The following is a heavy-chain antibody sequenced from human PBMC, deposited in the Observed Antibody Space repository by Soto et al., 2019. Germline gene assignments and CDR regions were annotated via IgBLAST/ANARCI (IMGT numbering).Heavy chain of an antibody. J-gene: IGHJ4*02. Sequence: EVQLVESGGGLVQPGGSLRLSCAASGFTFSSYIMHWVRQTPGKGLGWVSRITTDGSTTTYADSVRGRFTISRDNAKNTLYLKMNSLSDEYTAVYDWARDREWVVFYSWGQGALVTVSS. D-gene: IGHD3-3*01. CDR1: GFTFSSYI. V-gene: IGHV3-74*01. CDR2: ITTDGSTT. CDR3: ARDREWVVFYS.